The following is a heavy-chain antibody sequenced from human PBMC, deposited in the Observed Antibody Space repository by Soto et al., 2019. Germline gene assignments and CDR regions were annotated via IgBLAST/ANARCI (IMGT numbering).Heavy chain of an antibody. CDR2: SYNNRTT. Sequence: WTSTRHLPGERLEWIGYSYNNRTTSYNPSLQSRVTISLDTSKNQFSLKVSSVTAADTAVYYCAREPLIWGQGTMVTVSS. J-gene: IGHJ3*02. CDR3: AREPLI. V-gene: IGHV4-31*02.